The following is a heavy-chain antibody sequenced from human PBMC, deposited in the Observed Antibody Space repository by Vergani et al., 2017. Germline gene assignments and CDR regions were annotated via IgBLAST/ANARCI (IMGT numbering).Heavy chain of an antibody. V-gene: IGHV2-5*01. CDR2: VYWNDDE. Sequence: QITLKESGRTLVKPTQTLTLTCTFSGFSLTTGGEGVGWIRQPPGRALEWLAFVYWNDDERYSPSLKSRVTITKDTSKNEVILTMATMDPVDTATYYCVHRLGYFDWDGAFDVWGPGTMVTVSS. D-gene: IGHD3-9*01. CDR3: VHRLGYFDWDGAFDV. J-gene: IGHJ3*01. CDR1: GFSLTTGGEG.